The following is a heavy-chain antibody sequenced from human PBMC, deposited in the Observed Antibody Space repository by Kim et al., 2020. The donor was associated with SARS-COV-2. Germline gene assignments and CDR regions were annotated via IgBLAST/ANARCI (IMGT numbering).Heavy chain of an antibody. CDR3: ARSPPWVKFAGNFNY. D-gene: IGHD1-1*01. J-gene: IGHJ4*02. CDR1: GYTFTSYA. CDR2: INAGNGNT. V-gene: IGHV1-3*01. Sequence: ASVKVSCKASGYTFTSYAMHWVRQAPGQRLEWMGWINAGNGNTKYSQKFQGRVTITRDTSASTAYMELSSLRSEDTAVYYCARSPPWVKFAGNFNYWGQGTLVTVSS.